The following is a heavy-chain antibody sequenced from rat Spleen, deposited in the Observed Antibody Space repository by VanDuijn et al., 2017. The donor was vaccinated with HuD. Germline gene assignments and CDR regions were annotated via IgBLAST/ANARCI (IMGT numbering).Heavy chain of an antibody. CDR3: ARRGYNNQWYFDF. CDR1: GFTFSDYY. D-gene: IGHD1-10*01. CDR2: ISYDGRRN. J-gene: IGHJ2*01. Sequence: EVQLVESGGGLVQPGRSLKLSCAASGFTFSDYYMAWVRQAPTKGLEWVATISYDGRRNYYRDSVKGRFTISRDNAKSTLYLQMNSLRSEDTATYYCARRGYNNQWYFDFWGQGVMVTVSS. V-gene: IGHV5-22*01.